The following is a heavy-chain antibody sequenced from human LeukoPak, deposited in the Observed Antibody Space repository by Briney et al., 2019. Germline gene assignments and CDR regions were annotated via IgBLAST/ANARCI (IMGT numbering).Heavy chain of an antibody. V-gene: IGHV3-21*01. CDR3: ARDPLYGYFDY. D-gene: IGHD2/OR15-2a*01. CDR2: ISSSSSYI. J-gene: IGHJ4*02. CDR1: GFTFSSYA. Sequence: GGSLRLSCAASGFTFSSYAMHWVRQAPGKGLEWVSSISSSSSYIYYADSVKGRFTISRDNAKNSLYLQMNSLRAEDTAVYYCARDPLYGYFDYWGQGTLVTVSS.